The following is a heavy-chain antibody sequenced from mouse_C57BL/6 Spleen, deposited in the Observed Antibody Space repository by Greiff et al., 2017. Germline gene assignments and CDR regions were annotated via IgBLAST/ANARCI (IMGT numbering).Heavy chain of an antibody. CDR1: GYSFTGYF. J-gene: IGHJ1*03. D-gene: IGHD1-1*01. CDR2: INPYNGDT. CDR3: ARDPTTTVAYWYFDV. V-gene: IGHV1-20*01. Sequence: VQLQQSGPELVKPGDSVKISCKASGYSFTGYFMNWVMQSHGKSLEWIGRINPYNGDTFYNQKFKGKATLTVDKSSSTAHMELRSLTSEDSAVYYCARDPTTTVAYWYFDVWGTGTTVTVSS.